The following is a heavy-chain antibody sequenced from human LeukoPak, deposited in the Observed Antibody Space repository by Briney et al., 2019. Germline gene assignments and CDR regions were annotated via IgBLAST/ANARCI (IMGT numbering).Heavy chain of an antibody. V-gene: IGHV4-34*01. CDR2: INHSGST. CDR1: GGSLSGYY. D-gene: IGHD3-22*01. CDR3: ATRHYYDSSGYYKFFDY. J-gene: IGHJ4*02. Sequence: PSETLSLTCAVYGGSLSGYYWSWIRQPPGKGLEWIGEINHSGSTNYNPSLKSRVTISVDTSKNQFSLKLSSVTAADTAVYYCATRHYYDSSGYYKFFDYWGKGTLVTVSS.